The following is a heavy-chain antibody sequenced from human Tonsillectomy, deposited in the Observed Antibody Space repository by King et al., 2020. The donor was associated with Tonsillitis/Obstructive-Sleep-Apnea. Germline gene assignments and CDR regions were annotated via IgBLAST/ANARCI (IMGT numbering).Heavy chain of an antibody. Sequence: VQLVESGGGLVQPGGSLRLSCAASGFTFGSYEMNWVRQAPGKGLEWVSYISSSGSTIYYADSVKGRFTISRDNAKNSLYLQMNSLRAEDTAVYYCARMSGSYPYYFDYWGQGTLVTVSS. V-gene: IGHV3-48*03. D-gene: IGHD1-26*01. CDR2: ISSSGSTI. CDR1: GFTFGSYE. CDR3: ARMSGSYPYYFDY. J-gene: IGHJ4*02.